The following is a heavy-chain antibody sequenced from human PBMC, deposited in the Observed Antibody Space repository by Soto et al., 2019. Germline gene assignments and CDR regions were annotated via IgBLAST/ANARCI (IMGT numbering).Heavy chain of an antibody. CDR2: INHSGST. CDR1: GGSFSGYY. Sequence: SETLSLTCAVYGGSFSGYYWSWIRQPPGKGLEWIGEINHSGSTNYNPSLKSRVTISVDTSKNQFSLKLSSVTAADTAVYYCARVRPMETNLMFDYWGQGTLVTVSS. CDR3: ARVRPMETNLMFDY. V-gene: IGHV4-34*01. D-gene: IGHD3-10*01. J-gene: IGHJ4*02.